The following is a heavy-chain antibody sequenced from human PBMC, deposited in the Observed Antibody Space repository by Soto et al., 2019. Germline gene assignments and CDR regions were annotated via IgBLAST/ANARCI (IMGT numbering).Heavy chain of an antibody. CDR1: GFTFSSYA. J-gene: IGHJ5*02. V-gene: IGHV3-30-3*01. D-gene: IGHD2-15*01. CDR2: ISYDGSNK. CDR3: ARGPRYCSGGSCYRNWFDP. Sequence: QVQLVESGGGVVQPGRSLRLSCAASGFTFSSYAMHWVRQAPGKGLAWVAVISYDGSNKYYADSVKGRFTISRDNSKNTLYLQMNSLRAEDTAVYYCARGPRYCSGGSCYRNWFDPWGQGTLVTVSS.